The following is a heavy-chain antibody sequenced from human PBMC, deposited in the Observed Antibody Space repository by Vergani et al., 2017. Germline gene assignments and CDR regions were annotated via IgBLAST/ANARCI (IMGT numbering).Heavy chain of an antibody. Sequence: EVQLVESGGGLVQPGGSLRLSCAASGFTFSSYWMSWVRQAPGKGLEWVANIKQEGSEKYYVDSVKGRFTISRDNAKNSLYLQMNSLRAEDTAVYYCARDLRGSYYYYYMDVWGKGTTVTVSS. D-gene: IGHD3-16*01. J-gene: IGHJ6*03. V-gene: IGHV3-7*01. CDR2: IKQEGSEK. CDR3: ARDLRGSYYYYYMDV. CDR1: GFTFSSYW.